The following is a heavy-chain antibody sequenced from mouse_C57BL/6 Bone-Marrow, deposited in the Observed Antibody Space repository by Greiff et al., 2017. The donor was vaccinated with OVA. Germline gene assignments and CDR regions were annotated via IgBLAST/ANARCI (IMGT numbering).Heavy chain of an antibody. Sequence: VQLKESGAELVKPGASVKLSCTASGFNIKDYYMHWVKQRTEQGLEWIGRIAPEDGATKYAPKFQSKATITADTSSNTAYLQLSSLTAEDTAVYYCALGYYSLVCLCAYWCQGTLVTVSA. CDR1: GFNIKDYY. D-gene: IGHD2-12*01. CDR2: IAPEDGAT. CDR3: ALGYYSLVCLCAY. V-gene: IGHV14-2*01. J-gene: IGHJ3*01.